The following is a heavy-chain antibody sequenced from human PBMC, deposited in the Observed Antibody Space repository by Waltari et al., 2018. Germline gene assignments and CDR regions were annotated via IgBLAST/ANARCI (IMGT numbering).Heavy chain of an antibody. V-gene: IGHV4-34*01. Sequence: QVQLQQWGAGLLKPSETLSLTCAVYGGSFSGYYWSWIRQPPGKGLEWIGEINHSVSTNDNQALKSRVTISVDTSKNQFSLKLSSVTAADTAVYYCATRQAKTYYYDSSGYYFPYWGQGTLVTVSS. CDR1: GGSFSGYY. CDR3: ATRQAKTYYYDSSGYYFPY. D-gene: IGHD3-22*01. CDR2: INHSVST. J-gene: IGHJ4*02.